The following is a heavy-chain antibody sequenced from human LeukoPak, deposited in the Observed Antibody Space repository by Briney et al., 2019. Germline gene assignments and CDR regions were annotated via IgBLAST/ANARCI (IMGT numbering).Heavy chain of an antibody. CDR2: TRDKANAHTT. Sequence: GGSLRLSCAASGFTLSDHYMEWVRQAPGKGLEWVGRTRDKANAHTTEYAASVKDRFTISRDDSKNSLYLQMNSLKTEDTAVYYCVRDIHISGYYCMDYWGQGALVTVSS. J-gene: IGHJ4*02. V-gene: IGHV3-72*01. D-gene: IGHD3-22*01. CDR1: GFTLSDHY. CDR3: VRDIHISGYYCMDY.